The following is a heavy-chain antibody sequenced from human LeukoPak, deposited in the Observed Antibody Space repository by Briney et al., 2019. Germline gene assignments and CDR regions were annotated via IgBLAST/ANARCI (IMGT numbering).Heavy chain of an antibody. CDR1: GYSFSTYW. J-gene: IGHJ4*02. CDR2: IYPGDSDT. CDR3: ATNCIVGATACSDY. V-gene: IGHV5-51*01. D-gene: IGHD1-26*01. Sequence: GESLKIPCQGSGYSFSTYWIGWVRQMPGKGLEWMGNIYPGDSDTRYSPSFQGHVTISADKSISVAYLQWSSLRASDTAMYYCATNCIVGATACSDYWGQGTLVTVPS.